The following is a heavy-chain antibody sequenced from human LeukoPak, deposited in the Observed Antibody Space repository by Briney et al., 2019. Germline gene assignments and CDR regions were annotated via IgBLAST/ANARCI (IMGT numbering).Heavy chain of an antibody. CDR2: IIPIFGTA. CDR3: ARGHGWFGELPPRYFDY. D-gene: IGHD3-10*01. CDR1: GGTFSSYA. J-gene: IGHJ4*02. V-gene: IGHV1-69*01. Sequence: GSSVKVSCKASGGTFSSYAISWVRQAPGQGLEWMGGIIPIFGTANYAQKFQGRVTITADESTSTAYMGLSSLRSEDTAVYYCARGHGWFGELPPRYFDYWGQGTLVTVSS.